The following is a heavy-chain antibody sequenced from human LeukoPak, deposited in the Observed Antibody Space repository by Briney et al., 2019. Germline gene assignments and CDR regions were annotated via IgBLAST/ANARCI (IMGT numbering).Heavy chain of an antibody. D-gene: IGHD2-2*01. Sequence: ASAKVSCKASGYTFTSHGISWVRQAPGQGLEWIGWISAYNGNTNYAQKLQGRVTMTTDTSTSTAYMELRSLRSDDTAVYYCARDHPPYCSSTSCYGGSVYWGQGTLVTVSS. CDR3: ARDHPPYCSSTSCYGGSVY. CDR2: ISAYNGNT. CDR1: GYTFTSHG. J-gene: IGHJ4*02. V-gene: IGHV1-18*01.